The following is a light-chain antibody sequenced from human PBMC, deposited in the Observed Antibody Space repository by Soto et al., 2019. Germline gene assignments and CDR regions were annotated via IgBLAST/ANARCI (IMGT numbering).Light chain of an antibody. J-gene: IGKJ4*01. CDR1: QTVSRRD. Sequence: EIVLTQSPGTLALSPGERATLSCRASQTVSRRDLAWYQQKPGQAPRLLIYGASNRASGTPGRFSGSGSGTDFSLTISSLEPEDFAVYYCQQYGGSLFSFGGGTKVDIK. CDR2: GAS. CDR3: QQYGGSLFS. V-gene: IGKV3-20*01.